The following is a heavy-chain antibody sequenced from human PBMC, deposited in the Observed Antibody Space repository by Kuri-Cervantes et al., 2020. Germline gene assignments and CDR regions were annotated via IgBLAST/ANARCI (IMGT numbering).Heavy chain of an antibody. V-gene: IGHV3-23*01. CDR1: GFTFSSYA. D-gene: IGHD3-16*02. CDR2: ISGSGGST. Sequence: GESLKISCAASGFTFSSYAMSWVRQAPGKGLEWVSAISGSGGSTYYADSVKGRFTISRDNSKNTLYLQMNSLRVEDTAVYYCARDSGASGSCRYEYWGQGTLVTVSS. J-gene: IGHJ4*02. CDR3: ARDSGASGSCRYEY.